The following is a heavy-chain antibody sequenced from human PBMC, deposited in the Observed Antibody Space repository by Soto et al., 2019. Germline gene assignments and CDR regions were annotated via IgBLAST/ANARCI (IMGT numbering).Heavy chain of an antibody. Sequence: PSETLSLTCTVSGGSISSYYWSWIRQPPGKGLEWIGYIYYSGSTNYNPSLKSRVNISVDTSKNQFSLKMSSVTAANTAVYYCARGTMVRGVHFDYWGQGTLVTVSS. CDR3: ARGTMVRGVHFDY. J-gene: IGHJ4*02. V-gene: IGHV4-59*01. CDR2: IYYSGST. CDR1: GGSISSYY. D-gene: IGHD3-10*01.